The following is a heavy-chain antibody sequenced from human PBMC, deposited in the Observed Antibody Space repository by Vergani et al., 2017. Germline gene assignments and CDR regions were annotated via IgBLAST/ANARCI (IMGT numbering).Heavy chain of an antibody. Sequence: EVQLVESGGGLVQPGGSLRLSCAASGFTFSSYEMNWVRQAPGKGLEWVSYISSSGSTIYYADSVKGRFTISRDTAKNSLYLQMNSLRAEDTAVYYCAIGAYSSGWNFDYWGQGTLVTVSS. CDR3: AIGAYSSGWNFDY. CDR1: GFTFSSYE. V-gene: IGHV3-48*03. CDR2: ISSSGSTI. D-gene: IGHD6-19*01. J-gene: IGHJ4*02.